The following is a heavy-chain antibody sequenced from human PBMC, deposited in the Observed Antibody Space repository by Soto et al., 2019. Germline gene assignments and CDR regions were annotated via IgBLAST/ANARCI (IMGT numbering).Heavy chain of an antibody. D-gene: IGHD2-21*02. Sequence: WWSLRLSCSASVFTFSSYTLNWFRRAPGKGLEWVATSSDRRTGNTHYSDSVRGRFTLSRDYSRNILFLQMDSLRADDTALYYCTTWLTAHFDYWGRGTQVTVSS. CDR1: VFTFSSYT. CDR3: TTWLTAHFDY. CDR2: SSDRRTGNT. V-gene: IGHV3-23*01. J-gene: IGHJ4*02.